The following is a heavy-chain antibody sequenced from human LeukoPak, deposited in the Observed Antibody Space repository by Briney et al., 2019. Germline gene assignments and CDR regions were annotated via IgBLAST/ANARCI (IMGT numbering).Heavy chain of an antibody. Sequence: ASVKVSCKASGYTFTGYYMHWVRQAPGQGLEWMGWINPNSGGTNYAQKFQGRVTMTRDTSISTAYMELSRLRSDDTAVYYCAKEDYGDYAGVYYGMDVWGQGTTVTVSS. V-gene: IGHV1-2*02. CDR3: AKEDYGDYAGVYYGMDV. CDR1: GYTFTGYY. J-gene: IGHJ6*02. CDR2: INPNSGGT. D-gene: IGHD4-17*01.